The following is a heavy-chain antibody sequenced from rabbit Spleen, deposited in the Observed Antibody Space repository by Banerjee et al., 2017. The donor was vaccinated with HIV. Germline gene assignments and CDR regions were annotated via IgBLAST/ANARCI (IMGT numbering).Heavy chain of an antibody. Sequence: QEQLEESGGGLVQPEGSLTLTCTASAFTISNYYYMCWVRQAPGKGLEWIGCIYFASGSTHYASWAKGRFTLYKISSTTVTLHLTSLTAADTATYFCARDTGTSFSTYGMDLWGPGTLVTVS. CDR1: AFTISNYYY. J-gene: IGHJ6*01. D-gene: IGHD7-1*01. CDR3: ARDTGTSFSTYGMDL. V-gene: IGHV1S45*01. CDR2: IYFASGST.